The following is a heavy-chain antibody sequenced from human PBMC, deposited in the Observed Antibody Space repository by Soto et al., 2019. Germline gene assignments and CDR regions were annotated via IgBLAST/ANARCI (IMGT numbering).Heavy chain of an antibody. D-gene: IGHD2-8*01. CDR3: ASTCTWNDY. CDR1: GYTFPSYY. CDR2: INPSGGST. Sequence: QVQLVQSGAEVKKPGASVKVSCKASGYTFPSYYMHWVRQAPGQGLEWMGIINPSGGSTSYTQKAQGRVTTARDTSSSTFYIELSSLRAEDTAVYYCASTCTWNDYWGQGTLVTVST. V-gene: IGHV1-46*03. J-gene: IGHJ4*02.